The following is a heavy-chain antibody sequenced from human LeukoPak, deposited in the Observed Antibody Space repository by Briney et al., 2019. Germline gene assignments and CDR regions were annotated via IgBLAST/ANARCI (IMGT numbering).Heavy chain of an antibody. CDR1: GFTFTKFW. CDR2: ISSSSSYI. V-gene: IGHV3-21*01. CDR3: ARTTGDGGFDP. Sequence: GESLRLSCEASGFTFTKFWMSWVRQAPGKGLEWVSSISSSSSYIYYADSVKGRFTISRVNAKNSLYLQMNSLRTEDTAVYYCARTTGDGGFDPWGQGTLVTVSS. J-gene: IGHJ5*02. D-gene: IGHD7-27*01.